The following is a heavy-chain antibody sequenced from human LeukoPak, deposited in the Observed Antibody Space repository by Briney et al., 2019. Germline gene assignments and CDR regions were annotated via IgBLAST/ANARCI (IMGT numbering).Heavy chain of an antibody. Sequence: ASVKVSCKASGYTFTSYYMHWVRRAPGQGLEWMGIINPSGGSTSYAQKFQGRVTMTRDMSTSTVYMELSSLRSEDTAVYYCARAANDILTGYSDEYFQHWGQGTLVTVSS. V-gene: IGHV1-46*01. CDR2: INPSGGST. CDR3: ARAANDILTGYSDEYFQH. J-gene: IGHJ1*01. D-gene: IGHD3-9*01. CDR1: GYTFTSYY.